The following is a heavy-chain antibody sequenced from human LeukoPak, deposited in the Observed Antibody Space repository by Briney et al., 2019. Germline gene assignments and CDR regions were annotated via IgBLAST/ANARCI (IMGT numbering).Heavy chain of an antibody. CDR3: ARRRRFGEFHNWFDP. CDR1: GASISSYY. D-gene: IGHD3-10*01. CDR2: IYSSRS. J-gene: IGHJ5*02. Sequence: SETLSLTCTVSGASISSYYWSWIRQPAGRGLEWIGRIYSSRSIYNPSLKSRVTMSVDTSKNQFSLKLSSVTAADTAVYYCARRRRFGEFHNWFDPWGQGTLVTVSS. V-gene: IGHV4-4*07.